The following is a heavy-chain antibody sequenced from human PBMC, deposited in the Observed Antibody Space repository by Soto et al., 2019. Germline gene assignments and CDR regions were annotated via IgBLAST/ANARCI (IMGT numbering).Heavy chain of an antibody. V-gene: IGHV4-38-2*02. Sequence: PSETLSLTCSVSGYLISSGYYWGWVRQTPGKGLEWLGSIDYSGKTYKNPSLKSRVSASVDLSQNQFSLNLRSVTAADTAVYFCARELSSGYDSYYFAYWGQGTLVIVSS. CDR3: ARELSSGYDSYYFAY. J-gene: IGHJ4*02. CDR1: GYLISSGYY. D-gene: IGHD3-22*01. CDR2: IDYSGKT.